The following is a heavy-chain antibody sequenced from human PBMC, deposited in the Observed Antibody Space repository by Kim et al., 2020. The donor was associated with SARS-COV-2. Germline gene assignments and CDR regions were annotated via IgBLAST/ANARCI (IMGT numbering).Heavy chain of an antibody. V-gene: IGHV3-15*01. CDR1: GFTFSNAW. Sequence: GGSLRLSCAASGFTFSNAWMSWVRQAPGKGLEWVGRIKSKTDGGTTDYATPVKGRFTISRDDSKNTLYLQMNSLKTEDTAVYYCTTDLSWPLYFDYWGQGTLVTVSS. J-gene: IGHJ4*02. D-gene: IGHD6-13*01. CDR2: IKSKTDGGTT. CDR3: TTDLSWPLYFDY.